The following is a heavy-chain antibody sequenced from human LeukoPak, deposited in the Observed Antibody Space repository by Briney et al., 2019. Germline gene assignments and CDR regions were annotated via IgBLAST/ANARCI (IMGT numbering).Heavy chain of an antibody. V-gene: IGHV3-23*01. J-gene: IGHJ4*02. CDR3: AKDQRHYDFWSGYDY. D-gene: IGHD3-3*01. CDR2: ISGSAGST. Sequence: GGSLTLSCAASGFTFNNFAMSWVRQAPGTGLEWVSAISGSAGSTYYADSVKGRFTISRANSKNTLYLQMNSLRAEDTAVYYCAKDQRHYDFWSGYDYWGQGTLVTVSS. CDR1: GFTFNNFA.